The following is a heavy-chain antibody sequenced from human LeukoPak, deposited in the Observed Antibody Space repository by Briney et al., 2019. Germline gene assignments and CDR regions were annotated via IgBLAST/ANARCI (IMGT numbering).Heavy chain of an antibody. CDR2: ISGGAGGA. Sequence: GGSLRLSCAASGFTFSSYAMNWVRQAPGKGLEWVSSISGGAGGASYADSVKGRFTMSRDNSKNTLYLQMNSLRAEDTAVYYCARGGSTYQDYWGRGTLVTVSS. CDR1: GFTFSSYA. D-gene: IGHD2-2*01. J-gene: IGHJ4*02. CDR3: ARGGSTYQDY. V-gene: IGHV3-23*01.